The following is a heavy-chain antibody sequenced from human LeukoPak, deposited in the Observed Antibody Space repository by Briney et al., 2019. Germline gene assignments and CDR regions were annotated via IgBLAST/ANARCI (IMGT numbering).Heavy chain of an antibody. Sequence: GGSPRLSCAASGFTFSSYAMHWVRQAPGKGLEYVSAISSNGGSTYYANSVKGRFTISRDNSKNTLYLQMGSLRAEDTAVYYCATEWGLYCGGDCYHAPFDYWGQGTLVTDSS. CDR2: ISSNGGST. V-gene: IGHV3-64*01. D-gene: IGHD2-21*02. CDR3: ATEWGLYCGGDCYHAPFDY. J-gene: IGHJ4*02. CDR1: GFTFSSYA.